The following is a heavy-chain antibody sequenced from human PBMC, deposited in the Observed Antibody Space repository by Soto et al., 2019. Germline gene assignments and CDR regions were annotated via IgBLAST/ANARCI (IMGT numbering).Heavy chain of an antibody. CDR1: GFTFSSSW. CDR3: ARSSSVAAAV. Sequence: EVQLVESGGGLVQPGGSLRLSCVASGFTFSSSWMSWVRQAPGKGLEWVANIKQDGSDKYYVDSVAGRFTISRDNAKNSLYLQMNGLRAEDTAVYYCARSSSVAAAVWGQGTMVIVSS. CDR2: IKQDGSDK. J-gene: IGHJ3*01. D-gene: IGHD6-13*01. V-gene: IGHV3-7*01.